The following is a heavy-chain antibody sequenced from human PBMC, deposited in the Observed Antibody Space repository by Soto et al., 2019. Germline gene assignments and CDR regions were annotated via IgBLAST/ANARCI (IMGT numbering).Heavy chain of an antibody. V-gene: IGHV1-2*02. D-gene: IGHD2-15*01. CDR3: ARDLKGGYCSGGSCWRTFDY. J-gene: IGHJ4*02. CDR1: GYTFTGYY. Sequence: ASVKVSCKASGYTFTGYYMHWVRQAPGQGLEWLGWITPNSGSTSYAQKFQGRVTMTRDTSTSTAYMELSSLRSEDTAVYYCARDLKGGYCSGGSCWRTFDYWGQGTLVTVSS. CDR2: ITPNSGST.